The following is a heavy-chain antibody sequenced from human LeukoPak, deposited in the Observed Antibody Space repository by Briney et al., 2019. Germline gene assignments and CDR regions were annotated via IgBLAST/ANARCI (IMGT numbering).Heavy chain of an antibody. CDR2: IYYSGST. CDR3: ARVDDFWSGHYYYGMDV. D-gene: IGHD3-3*01. V-gene: IGHV4-59*01. J-gene: IGHJ6*02. CDR1: GGSISSYY. Sequence: PSETLSLTCTVSGGSISSYYWSWLRQPPGKGLEWIGYIYYSGSTNYNPSLKSRVTISVDTSKNQFSLKLSSVTAADTAVYYCARVDDFWSGHYYYGMDVWGQGTTVTVSS.